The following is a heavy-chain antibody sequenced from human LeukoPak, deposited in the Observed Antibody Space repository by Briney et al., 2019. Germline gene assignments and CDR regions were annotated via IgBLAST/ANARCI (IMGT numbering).Heavy chain of an antibody. CDR2: IKSDGSST. CDR3: ARDFSGWYSGVDY. Sequence: PGGSLRLSCAASGFTFSNYWMHWVRQAPGEALMWVSRIKSDGSSTTYADSVKGRFTNSRDNSKNTLYLQMNSLRAEDTAVYYCARDFSGWYSGVDYWGQGTLVTVSS. J-gene: IGHJ4*02. CDR1: GFTFSNYW. D-gene: IGHD6-19*01. V-gene: IGHV3-74*01.